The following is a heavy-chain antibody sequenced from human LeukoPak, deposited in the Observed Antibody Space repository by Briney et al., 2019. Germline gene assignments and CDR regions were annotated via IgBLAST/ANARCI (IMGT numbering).Heavy chain of an antibody. CDR1: GFTFSSYG. D-gene: IGHD3-9*01. CDR3: ARGDDILTGYLHFDY. Sequence: QPGGSLRLSCAPSGFTFSSYGMHCVRQAPGKGLEWVAVIWYEGSNKYYADSAKSRFTISRDNSKNTLYLQMNRLRAEDTAVYYCARGDDILTGYLHFDYWGQGTLVTVSS. CDR2: IWYEGSNK. V-gene: IGHV3-33*01. J-gene: IGHJ4*02.